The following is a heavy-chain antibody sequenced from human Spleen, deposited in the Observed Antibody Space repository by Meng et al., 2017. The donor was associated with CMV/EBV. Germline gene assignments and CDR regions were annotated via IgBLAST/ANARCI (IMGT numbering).Heavy chain of an antibody. CDR3: ARVTYVVTGYYVDH. CDR1: GGSISSYY. J-gene: IGHJ4*02. D-gene: IGHD3-9*01. CDR2: IYHSGTT. V-gene: IGHV4-59*01. Sequence: GSLRLSCTVSGGSISSYYWTWIRQPPGKGLEWIGYIYHSGTTNYNPSLKSRVTMSMDMSRNQFSLKLRSVNAADTPVYYCARVTYVVTGYYVDHWGQGTLVTVSS.